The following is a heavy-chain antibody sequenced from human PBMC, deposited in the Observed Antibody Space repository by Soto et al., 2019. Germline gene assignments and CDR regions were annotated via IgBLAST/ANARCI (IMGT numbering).Heavy chain of an antibody. CDR2: FNPDDGEK. D-gene: IGHD6-13*01. CDR3: ATVVRYTSLYYYYTMDV. CDR1: GYIFTELS. J-gene: IGHJ6*02. V-gene: IGHV1-24*01. Sequence: QVQLVQSGAEVKKPGASVRVSCTVSGYIFTELSMHCVRQAPGKGLEWMGGFNPDDGEKIYAQKFPGRVTMTEDTSTDTAYMDLISLRSEDTAVYYCATVVRYTSLYYYYTMDVWGQGTTVTVSS.